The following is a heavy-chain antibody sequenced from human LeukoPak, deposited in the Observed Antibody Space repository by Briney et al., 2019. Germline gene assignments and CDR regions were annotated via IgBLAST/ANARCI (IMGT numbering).Heavy chain of an antibody. V-gene: IGHV4-61*02. CDR2: IYPSGSTIYPSGTT. D-gene: IGHD1-1*01. CDR3: ARGTGTTNFDY. Sequence: SETLSLTCTVSGGSVISGSHYWSWIRQPAGKGLEWIGRIYPSGSTIYPSGTTDYNPSLKSRVTISVDTSKNQFSLKVDSVTAADAAVYFCARGTGTTNFDYWGQGTLVTVSS. J-gene: IGHJ4*02. CDR1: GGSVISGSHY.